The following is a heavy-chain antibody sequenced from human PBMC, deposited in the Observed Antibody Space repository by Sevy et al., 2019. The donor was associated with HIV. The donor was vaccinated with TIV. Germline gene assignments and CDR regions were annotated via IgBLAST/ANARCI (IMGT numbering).Heavy chain of an antibody. CDR3: GGDSGYEKGAFDI. CDR1: GGSISSYY. V-gene: IGHV4-4*07. J-gene: IGHJ3*02. Sequence: SETLSLTCTVSGGSISSYYWSWIRQPAGKGLEWIGPIYTSGSTNYNPSLKSRVTMSVDTSKNQFSLKLNSLTAADTAVYYCGGDSGYEKGAFDIWGQGTMVTVSS. D-gene: IGHD5-12*01. CDR2: IYTSGST.